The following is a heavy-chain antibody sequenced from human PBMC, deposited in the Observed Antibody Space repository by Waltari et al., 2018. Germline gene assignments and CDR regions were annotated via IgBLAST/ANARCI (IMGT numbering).Heavy chain of an antibody. D-gene: IGHD2-2*01. CDR3: ARDTALEKYCSSTSCYYNWFDP. CDR2: IYHSGGT. CDR1: GYSISSGYY. J-gene: IGHJ5*02. V-gene: IGHV4-38-2*02. Sequence: QVQLQESGPGLVKPSETLSLTCAVSGYSISSGYYWGWIRQPPGKGLEWIGSIYHSGGTYYNPALKSRVTRSVDTSKNQFSLKLSSVTAADTAVYYCARDTALEKYCSSTSCYYNWFDPWGQGTLVTVSS.